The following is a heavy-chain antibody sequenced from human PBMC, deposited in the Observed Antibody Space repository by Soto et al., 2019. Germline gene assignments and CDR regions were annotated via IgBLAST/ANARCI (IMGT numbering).Heavy chain of an antibody. CDR2: IPSTSIPI. D-gene: IGHD3-22*01. CDR3: ARYYDSSGPDL. V-gene: IGHV3-48*01. J-gene: IGHJ2*01. Sequence: SCAASGFTFRTYNMVWVRQAPGKGLEWLSYIPSTSIPIYYANSVKGRFTISRDNAKNSLYLQMNSLRAEDTAVYYCARYYDSSGPDLWGRGTLVTVSS. CDR1: GFTFRTYN.